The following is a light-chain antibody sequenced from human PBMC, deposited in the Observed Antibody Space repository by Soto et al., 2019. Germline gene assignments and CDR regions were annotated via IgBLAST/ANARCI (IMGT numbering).Light chain of an antibody. CDR3: QKYNSAQWT. V-gene: IGKV1-27*01. J-gene: IGKJ1*01. CDR1: QGISNY. Sequence: DIPMPQSPSSLSASVGDRVTITCRASQGISNYLAWYQQKPGKVPKLLIYAASTLQSGVPSRFICSGSCTDITRNISSLQPEDVATYYWQKYNSAQWTFGQGTKVEIK. CDR2: AAS.